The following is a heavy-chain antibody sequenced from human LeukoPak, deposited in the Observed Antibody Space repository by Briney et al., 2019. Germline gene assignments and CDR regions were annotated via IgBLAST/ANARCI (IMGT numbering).Heavy chain of an antibody. CDR1: GGSISSGGYY. CDR2: IYYSAST. D-gene: IGHD5-12*01. CDR3: ARDLRHLYSGYDAYLGGAFDI. J-gene: IGHJ3*02. Sequence: SETLSLTCTVSGGSISSGGYYWSWIRQHPGKGLEWIGYIYYSASTYYNPSLKSRVTISVDTSKNQFSLKLSSVTAADTAVYCCARDLRHLYSGYDAYLGGAFDIWGQGTMVTVSS. V-gene: IGHV4-31*03.